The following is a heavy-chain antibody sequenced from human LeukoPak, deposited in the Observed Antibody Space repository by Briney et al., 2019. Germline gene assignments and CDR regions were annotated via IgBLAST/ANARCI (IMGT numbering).Heavy chain of an antibody. V-gene: IGHV3-23*01. J-gene: IGHJ4*02. CDR1: GFTVSSNY. CDR3: AKAGYRGSSVNYFDY. CDR2: ISGSGGNT. D-gene: IGHD6-6*01. Sequence: GGSLRLSCAASGFTVSSNYMSWVRQAPGKGLEWLSAISGSGGNTYYADSVKGRFTISRDNSQNTLSLQMNSLRAEDTAVYFCAKAGYRGSSVNYFDYWGQGTLVTVSS.